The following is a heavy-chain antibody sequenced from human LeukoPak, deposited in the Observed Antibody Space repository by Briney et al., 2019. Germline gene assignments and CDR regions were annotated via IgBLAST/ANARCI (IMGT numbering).Heavy chain of an antibody. CDR3: AKGLSVAVSGTLSFDY. CDR2: ISGSGGST. CDR1: GFTFSSYA. V-gene: IGHV3-23*01. J-gene: IGHJ4*02. Sequence: GGSLRLSCAASGFTFSSYAMSWVRQAPGKGLEWVSAISGSGGSTYYADSVKGRFTISRDNSKNTLYLQMNSLRAEDTAVYYCAKGLSVAVSGTLSFDYWGQGTLVTVSS. D-gene: IGHD6-19*01.